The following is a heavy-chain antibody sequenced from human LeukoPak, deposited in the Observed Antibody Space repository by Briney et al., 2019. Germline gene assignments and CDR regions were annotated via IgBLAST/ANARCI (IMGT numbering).Heavy chain of an antibody. J-gene: IGHJ4*02. V-gene: IGHV1-18*01. Sequence: ASVKVSCEASGYTFSSYGISWMRQAPGQGLEWMGWISAYNGDTKFAQKLQGRVTMTEDTSTDTAYMELSSLRSEDTAVYYCATGPSGSSRIDYWGQGTLVTVSS. D-gene: IGHD1-26*01. CDR3: ATGPSGSSRIDY. CDR1: GYTFSSYG. CDR2: ISAYNGDT.